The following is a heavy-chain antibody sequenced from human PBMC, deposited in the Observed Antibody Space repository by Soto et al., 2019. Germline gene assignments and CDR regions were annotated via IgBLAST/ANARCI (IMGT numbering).Heavy chain of an antibody. J-gene: IGHJ6*02. V-gene: IGHV1-8*01. CDR2: MNPNSGNT. Sequence: QVQLVQSGAEVKKPGASVKVSCKASGYTFTSYDINWVRQATGQGLEWMGWMNPNSGNTGYAQKFQGRVTMTRNTSISTAYMELSSLRSEDTAVYYCARAIGSLLPYYYYGMDVWGQGTTVTVSS. D-gene: IGHD3-10*01. CDR3: ARAIGSLLPYYYYGMDV. CDR1: GYTFTSYD.